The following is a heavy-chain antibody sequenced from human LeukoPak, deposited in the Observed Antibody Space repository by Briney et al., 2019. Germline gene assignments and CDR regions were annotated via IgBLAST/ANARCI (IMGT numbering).Heavy chain of an antibody. V-gene: IGHV5-51*01. CDR1: GYSCASYW. J-gene: IGHJ4*02. CDR2: IYPGDSDT. CDR3: ARTFGFRALVPKEGSDYYSFDY. Sequence: GDSLKNSCKGSGYSCASYWIGRVRQMPAKGLESGGIIYPGDSDTRYNLSFQVQITISADQSISTAYLQWRSLKASDTAMYYCARTFGFRALVPKEGSDYYSFDYWGQGTLATVSS. D-gene: IGHD3-22*01.